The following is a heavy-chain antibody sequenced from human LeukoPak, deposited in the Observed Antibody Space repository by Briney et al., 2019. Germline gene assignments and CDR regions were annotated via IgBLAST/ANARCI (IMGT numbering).Heavy chain of an antibody. J-gene: IGHJ5*02. CDR3: ARQLGEEQWLVSDWFDP. V-gene: IGHV1-69*05. CDR1: GGTFSSYA. Sequence: SVKVSCKASGGTFSSYAISWVRQAPGQGLEWMGRIIPIFGTANYAQKFQGRVTITTDESTSTAYMELSSLRSEDTAVYYCARQLGEEQWLVSDWFDPWGQGTLVTVSS. D-gene: IGHD6-19*01. CDR2: IIPIFGTA.